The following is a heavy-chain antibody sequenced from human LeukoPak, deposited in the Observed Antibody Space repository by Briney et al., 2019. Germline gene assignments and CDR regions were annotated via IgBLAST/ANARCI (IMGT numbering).Heavy chain of an antibody. CDR1: GFSFSSLS. D-gene: IGHD2-2*01. Sequence: GGSLTLSCPASGFSFSSLSVDWVRQAAGGWLGWVSSIRSSSSYIYYADSVKGRFPISRDNAKNSLYLQMNSLRAEATAVYYCARDNIVVVPAAMTAHNWFDPWGQGTLVTVSS. V-gene: IGHV3-21*01. J-gene: IGHJ5*02. CDR2: IRSSSSYI. CDR3: ARDNIVVVPAAMTAHNWFDP.